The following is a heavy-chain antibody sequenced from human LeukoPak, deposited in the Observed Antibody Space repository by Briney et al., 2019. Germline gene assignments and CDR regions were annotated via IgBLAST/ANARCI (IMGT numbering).Heavy chain of an antibody. CDR3: ARDRRGSGWYIDY. D-gene: IGHD6-19*01. V-gene: IGHV3-30-3*01. CDR2: ISYDGSNK. J-gene: IGHJ4*02. CDR1: GFTFSSYA. Sequence: GGSLRLSCAASGFTFSSYAMHWVRQAPGKGLEWVAVISYDGSNKYYADSVKGRFTISRDNSKNTLYLQMNSLRAEDTAVYYCARDRRGSGWYIDYWGQGTLVTVSS.